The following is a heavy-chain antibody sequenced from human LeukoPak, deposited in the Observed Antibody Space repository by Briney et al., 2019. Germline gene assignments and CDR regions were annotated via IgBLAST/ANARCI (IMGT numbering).Heavy chain of an antibody. D-gene: IGHD2-2*01. CDR2: IYHSGST. CDR3: AGGNIVVVPAAISSSSFDP. J-gene: IGHJ5*02. V-gene: IGHV4-38-2*02. Sequence: SETLSLTCTVSGYSISSGYYWGWIRQPPGKGLEWIGSIYHSGSTYYNPSLKSRVTISVDTSKNQFSLKLSSVTAADTAVYYCAGGNIVVVPAAISSSSFDPWGQGTLVTVSS. CDR1: GYSISSGYY.